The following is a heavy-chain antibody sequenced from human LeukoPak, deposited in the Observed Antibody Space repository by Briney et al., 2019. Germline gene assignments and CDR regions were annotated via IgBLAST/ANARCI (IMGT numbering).Heavy chain of an antibody. D-gene: IGHD3-16*01. J-gene: IGHJ4*02. CDR2: MNPNSGNT. Sequence: ASVTVSCKASGYTFTSYDINWVRQATGQGLEWMGWMNPNSGNTVYAQKFQGRVTMTRNTSISTDYMELSSLRSEDTAVYYCARFGDSSTFDYWGQGTLVTVSS. V-gene: IGHV1-8*01. CDR3: ARFGDSSTFDY. CDR1: GYTFTSYD.